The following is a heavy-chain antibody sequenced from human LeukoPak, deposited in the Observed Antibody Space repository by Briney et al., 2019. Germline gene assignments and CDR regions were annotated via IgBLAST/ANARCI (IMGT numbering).Heavy chain of an antibody. CDR3: GRSFYDILTGYNNWFDP. J-gene: IGHJ5*02. Sequence: GESLKISCKGSGYSFTSYWISWVRQMPGKGLEWMGRIDPSDSYTNYSPSFQGHVTISADKSISTAYLQWSSLKASDTAMYYCGRSFYDILTGYNNWFDPWGQGTLVTVSS. CDR2: IDPSDSYT. V-gene: IGHV5-10-1*01. D-gene: IGHD3-9*01. CDR1: GYSFTSYW.